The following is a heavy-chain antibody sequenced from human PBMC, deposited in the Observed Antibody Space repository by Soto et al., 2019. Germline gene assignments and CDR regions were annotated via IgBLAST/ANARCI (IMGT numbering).Heavy chain of an antibody. V-gene: IGHV5-51*01. CDR3: ARTSADGKYCDGMDV. CDR1: GYSFISYW. J-gene: IGHJ6*02. CDR2: IYPGDSDT. D-gene: IGHD6-13*01. Sequence: PGECLKISCKGSGYSFISYWIGWVRQMPGKGLEWMGIIYPGDSDTRYSPSFQGQVTISADKSISTAYLQWSSLKASDTAMYYCARTSADGKYCDGMDVWGQGTTVTVSS.